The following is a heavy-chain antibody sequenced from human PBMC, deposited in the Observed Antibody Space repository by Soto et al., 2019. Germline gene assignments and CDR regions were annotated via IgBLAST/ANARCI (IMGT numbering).Heavy chain of an antibody. CDR1: GYTFSTYG. D-gene: IGHD1-1*01. CDR2: IGADNGDT. V-gene: IGHV1-18*01. Sequence: QVQLVQSGAEVKKPGASVKVSCKASGYTFSTYGFSWVRQAPGQGLEWMGWIGADNGDTNYAQNFQGRVTMTTDTSTNTSYMELRSLTSDDTAAYFCARDWKGAEGFDPWGQGTLVTVSS. CDR3: ARDWKGAEGFDP. J-gene: IGHJ5*02.